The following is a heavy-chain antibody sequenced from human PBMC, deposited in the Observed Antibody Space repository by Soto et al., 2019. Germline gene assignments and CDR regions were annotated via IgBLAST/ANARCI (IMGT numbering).Heavy chain of an antibody. J-gene: IGHJ3*02. D-gene: IGHD5-12*01. CDR3: ARHYARRDGYNFLRSNAFDI. Sequence: SETLSLTCTVSGCSISRSGSNSDYWGWIRQPPGKGLEWIGSVYFSGTTYPNPSLKSRITISVNTSKNQFSLRLTSVTAADTAVYYCARHYARRDGYNFLRSNAFDIWGQGTMVTVSS. V-gene: IGHV4-39*01. CDR1: GCSISRSGSNSDY. CDR2: VYFSGTT.